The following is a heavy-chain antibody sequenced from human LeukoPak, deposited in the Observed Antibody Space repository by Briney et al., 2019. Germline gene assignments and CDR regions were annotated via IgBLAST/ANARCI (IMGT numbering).Heavy chain of an antibody. V-gene: IGHV3-74*01. CDR1: GFTFSSYW. J-gene: IGHJ5*02. CDR3: ARGFRVETTVTTSSGGRFDP. D-gene: IGHD4-11*01. CDR2: INSDGSST. Sequence: GGSLRLSCAASGFTFSSYWMHWVRQAPGKGLVWVSRINSDGSSTSYADSVKGRFTISRDNAKNTLYLQMNSLRAEDTAVYYCARGFRVETTVTTSSGGRFDPWGQGTLVTVSS.